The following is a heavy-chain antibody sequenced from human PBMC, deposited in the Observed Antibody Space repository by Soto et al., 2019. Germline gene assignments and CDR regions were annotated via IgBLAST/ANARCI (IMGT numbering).Heavy chain of an antibody. CDR2: IYPGDSDT. CDR1: GYSYTNYW. J-gene: IGHJ3*02. Sequence: GESLKISCQGSGYSYTNYWIGWVREMPGKGLEWMGIIYPGDSDTRYSPSFQGQVTISADKSISTAYLQWSSLKASDTAMYYCARGTSYYTYAFDIWGQGTMVTVSS. CDR3: ARGTSYYTYAFDI. D-gene: IGHD1-26*01. V-gene: IGHV5-51*01.